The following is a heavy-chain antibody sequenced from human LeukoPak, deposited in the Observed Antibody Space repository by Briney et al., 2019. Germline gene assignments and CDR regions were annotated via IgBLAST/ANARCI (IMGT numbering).Heavy chain of an antibody. CDR2: ILYDGSNE. Sequence: GGSLRLSPAAAGFTFSSHGMHWVRQAPGMGLEWVALILYDGSNEYYADSVQGRFTISRDSSRNTLYLQMNSLRAEDTAVYYCAKDKGESGYFDYWGQGTLVTVSS. CDR3: AKDKGESGYFDY. V-gene: IGHV3-30*18. CDR1: GFTFSSHG. J-gene: IGHJ4*02. D-gene: IGHD1-26*01.